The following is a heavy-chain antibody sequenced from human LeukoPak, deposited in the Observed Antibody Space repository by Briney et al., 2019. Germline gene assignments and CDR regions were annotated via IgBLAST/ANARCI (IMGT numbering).Heavy chain of an antibody. V-gene: IGHV1-69*13. CDR3: AREALGYCSGGSCYAFGNWFDP. D-gene: IGHD2-15*01. J-gene: IGHJ5*02. CDR1: GGTFSSYA. CDR2: IIPIFGTA. Sequence: SVKVSYKASGGTFSSYAISWVRQAPGQGLEWMGGIIPIFGTANYAQKFQGRVTITADESTSTAYMELSSLRSEDTAVYYCAREALGYCSGGSCYAFGNWFDPWGQGTLVTVSS.